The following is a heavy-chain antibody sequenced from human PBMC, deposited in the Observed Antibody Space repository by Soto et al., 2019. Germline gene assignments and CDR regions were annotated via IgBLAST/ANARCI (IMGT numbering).Heavy chain of an antibody. CDR3: ARTRDSSGWYRGFYYYYGMDV. J-gene: IGHJ6*02. D-gene: IGHD6-19*01. V-gene: IGHV3-30-3*01. CDR1: GFTFSSYA. Sequence: QVQLVESGGGVVQPGRSLRLSCAASGFTFSSYAMHWVRQAPGKGLEWVAVISYDGSNKYYADSVKGRFTISRDNSKNTLYLQMNSLRAEDTAMYYCARTRDSSGWYRGFYYYYGMDVWGQGTTVTVSS. CDR2: ISYDGSNK.